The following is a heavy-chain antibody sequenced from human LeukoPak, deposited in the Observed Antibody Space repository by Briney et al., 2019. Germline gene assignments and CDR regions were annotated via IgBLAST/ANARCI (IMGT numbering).Heavy chain of an antibody. Sequence: SGTLSLTCAVSGGSISSNNWWSWVRQPPGRGLEWIGEIFHSGSTNYNPSLKSRVTISVDTSKNQFSLKLSSVTAADTAVYYCARAPPTTTGYFDFWGQGTLVTVSS. D-gene: IGHD4-17*01. CDR1: GGSISSNNW. CDR2: IFHSGST. J-gene: IGHJ4*02. V-gene: IGHV4-4*02. CDR3: ARAPPTTTGYFDF.